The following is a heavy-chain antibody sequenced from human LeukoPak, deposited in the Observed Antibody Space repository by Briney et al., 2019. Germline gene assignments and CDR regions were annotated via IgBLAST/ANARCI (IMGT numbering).Heavy chain of an antibody. CDR2: MSGRGCST. CDR3: AKGLPGTVPTYFDY. V-gene: IGHV3-23*01. CDR1: RFTFSSYA. J-gene: IGHJ4*02. D-gene: IGHD4-17*01. Sequence: GGSLRLSCAASRFTFSSYAMSWVRQAPGKGREGVSAMSGRGCSTYHADSVKGRFTISRDNSKNTLYLQMNSLRAQDTALYYCAKGLPGTVPTYFDYWGQGTLVTVSS.